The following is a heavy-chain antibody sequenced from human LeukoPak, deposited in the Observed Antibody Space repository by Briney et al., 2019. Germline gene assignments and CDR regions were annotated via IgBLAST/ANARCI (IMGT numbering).Heavy chain of an antibody. V-gene: IGHV3-21*01. J-gene: IGHJ4*02. CDR1: AFTFSTYN. CDR3: ARVKYQPYYFDY. CDR2: ITSSSSYT. Sequence: GGSLRLSCAASAFTFSTYNMNWVRQAPGKGLEWVSSITSSSSYTFYADSVKGRFTISRDNAKNSLYLQMNNLRAEDTVIYYCARVKYQPYYFDYWGQGTLVTVSS. D-gene: IGHD2-2*01.